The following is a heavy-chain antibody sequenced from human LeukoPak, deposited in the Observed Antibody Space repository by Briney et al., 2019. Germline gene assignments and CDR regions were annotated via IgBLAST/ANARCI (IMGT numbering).Heavy chain of an antibody. CDR1: GYTFTSYG. D-gene: IGHD5-24*01. CDR2: INPGGDNT. CDR3: ARIRDGYNDAYDI. J-gene: IGHJ3*02. V-gene: IGHV1-46*01. Sequence: GASVKVSCKASGYTFTSYGISWVRQAPGQGLEWMGLINPGGDNTNYAQNFQGRVTMTRDTSTSTVYMELSSLRSEDTAIYYCARIRDGYNDAYDIWGQGTVVPVSS.